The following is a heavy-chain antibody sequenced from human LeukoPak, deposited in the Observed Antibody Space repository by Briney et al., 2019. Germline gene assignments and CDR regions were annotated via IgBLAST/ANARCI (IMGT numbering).Heavy chain of an antibody. CDR1: GFTFSSYG. CDR2: IWSDGSNK. Sequence: GRSLRLSCAASGFTFSSYGMHWVRQAPGKGLEWVAVIWSDGSNKDYADSVKGRFTISRDNSKHTLYLEMNRLRAEDTAVYYCAKDRGATGSDWFDHWGQGTLVSVSS. J-gene: IGHJ5*02. CDR3: AKDRGATGSDWFDH. V-gene: IGHV3-33*06. D-gene: IGHD1-26*01.